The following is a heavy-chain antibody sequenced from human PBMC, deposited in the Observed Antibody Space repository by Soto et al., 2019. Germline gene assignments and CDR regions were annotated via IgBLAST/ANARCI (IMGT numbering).Heavy chain of an antibody. CDR2: IYYSGST. J-gene: IGHJ3*02. V-gene: IGHV4-30-4*01. CDR3: ARADVKYYYDSSGYYSEGVTSISDAFDI. D-gene: IGHD3-22*01. CDR1: GGSISSGDYY. Sequence: QVQLQESGPGLVKPSQTLSLTCTVSGGSISSGDYYWSWIRQPPGKGLEWIGYIYYSGSTYYNPSLKSRVTISVGTSKNQFSLKLSSVTAADTAVYYCARADVKYYYDSSGYYSEGVTSISDAFDIWGQGTMVTVSS.